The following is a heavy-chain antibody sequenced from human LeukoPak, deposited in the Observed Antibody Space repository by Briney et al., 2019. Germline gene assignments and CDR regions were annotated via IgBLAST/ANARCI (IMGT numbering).Heavy chain of an antibody. CDR3: ARDTPVLGRANYYDSSGYIW. CDR2: ISAYNGNT. D-gene: IGHD3-22*01. J-gene: IGHJ4*02. V-gene: IGHV1-18*01. CDR1: GYTFTSYG. Sequence: GASVKVSCKASGYTFTSYGISWVRQAPGQGLEWMGWISAYNGNTNYAQKLQGRVTMTTDTSTSTAYMELRSLRSDDTAVYYCARDTPVLGRANYYDSSGYIWWGQGTLVTVSS.